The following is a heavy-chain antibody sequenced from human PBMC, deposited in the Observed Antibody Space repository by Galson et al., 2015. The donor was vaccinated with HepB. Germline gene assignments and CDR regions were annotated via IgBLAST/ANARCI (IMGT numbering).Heavy chain of an antibody. J-gene: IGHJ4*02. CDR3: ASGGPSYEILTGPFQAYIDD. V-gene: IGHV3-30-3*01. Sequence: SLRLSCAASGLTFSSSAIYWVRQAPGKGLEWVAVISYDGSNKYYAASVKGRFTISRDNSKKTLYLQMNSLRVEDTAVYFCASGGPSYEILTGPFQAYIDDWGQGTLVTVSS. CDR2: ISYDGSNK. D-gene: IGHD3-9*01. CDR1: GLTFSSSA.